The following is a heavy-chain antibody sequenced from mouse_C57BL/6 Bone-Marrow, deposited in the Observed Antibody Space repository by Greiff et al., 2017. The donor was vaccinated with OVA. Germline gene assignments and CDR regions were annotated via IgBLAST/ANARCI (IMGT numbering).Heavy chain of an antibody. CDR1: GYSFTGYY. CDR3: ARSLPLLLFDY. Sequence: VQLQQSGPELVKPGASVKISCKASGYSFTGYYMNWVKQSPEKSLEWIGEINPRTGGTTYNQKFKAKATLTVDKSSSTAYMQLKSLTSEDSAVYYCARSLPLLLFDYWGQGTTLTVSS. D-gene: IGHD2-1*01. CDR2: INPRTGGT. J-gene: IGHJ2*01. V-gene: IGHV1-42*01.